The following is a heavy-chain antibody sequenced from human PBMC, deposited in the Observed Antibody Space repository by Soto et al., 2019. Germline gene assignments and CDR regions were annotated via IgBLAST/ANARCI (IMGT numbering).Heavy chain of an antibody. Sequence: GGSLRLSCAASGFTFSSYAMGWVRQGPGKGLEWVAVVSIGGSPHYADSVRGRFTISRDNSKNTLYLQMNSMTAEDTAVYFCAKRRGAGGHFDYWGQGALVTVSS. V-gene: IGHV3-23*01. D-gene: IGHD2-15*01. CDR3: AKRRGAGGHFDY. CDR2: VSIGGSP. CDR1: GFTFSSYA. J-gene: IGHJ4*02.